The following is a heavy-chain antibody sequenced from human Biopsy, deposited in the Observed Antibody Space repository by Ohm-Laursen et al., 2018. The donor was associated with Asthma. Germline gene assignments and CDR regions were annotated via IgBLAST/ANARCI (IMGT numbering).Heavy chain of an antibody. CDR1: GYNFISFA. D-gene: IGHD3-9*01. J-gene: IGHJ3*01. CDR3: ARTYYDFLTGQVKDVFGV. Sequence: KVSCKTSGYNFISFAIHWVRQAPGQRLEWMGWVNTGNGDTKYSQKFQGRVTITRDTSASTAYMELRSLRSEDTATYYCARTYYDFLTGQVKDVFGVWGQGTMVTVSS. V-gene: IGHV1-3*04. CDR2: VNTGNGDT.